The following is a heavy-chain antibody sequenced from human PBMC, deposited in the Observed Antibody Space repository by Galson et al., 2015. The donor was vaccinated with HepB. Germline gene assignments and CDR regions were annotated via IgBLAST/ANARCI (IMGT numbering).Heavy chain of an antibody. CDR1: GYTSTSYG. J-gene: IGHJ4*02. Sequence: VTVSCKASGYTSTSYGISWVRQAPGQGLEWMGWISAYNGNTNYAQKLQGRVTMTTDTSTSTAYMELRSLRSDDTAVYYCAREGVGRPYFDYWGQGTLVTVSS. CDR2: ISAYNGNT. CDR3: AREGVGRPYFDY. D-gene: IGHD2-2*01. V-gene: IGHV1-18*04.